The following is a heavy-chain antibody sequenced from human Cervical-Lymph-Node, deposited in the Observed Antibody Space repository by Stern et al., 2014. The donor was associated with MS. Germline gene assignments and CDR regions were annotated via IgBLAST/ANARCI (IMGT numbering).Heavy chain of an antibody. D-gene: IGHD5/OR15-5a*01. CDR3: AREAPSRVCFDY. CDR1: RFTFSSYA. Sequence: VQLVESGGGVVQPGRSLRLSCAASRFTFSSYAIHWVRQAPGPGLEWVALISYDGTNKYYAESVKGRFSISRDNSKNTVYLQMNSLRDDDTAVYHCAREAPSRVCFDYWGQGTLLTVSS. CDR2: ISYDGTNK. V-gene: IGHV3-30*04. J-gene: IGHJ4*02.